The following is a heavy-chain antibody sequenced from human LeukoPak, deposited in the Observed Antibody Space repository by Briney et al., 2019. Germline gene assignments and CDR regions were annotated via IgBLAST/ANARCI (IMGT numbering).Heavy chain of an antibody. J-gene: IGHJ6*03. CDR2: ISAYNGNT. Sequence: GASVTVSCMASGYTFTSYGISWVRQAPGQGLEWMGWISAYNGNTNYAQKLQGRVTITTDTSTSTAYMELRSVRSDDTAVYYCARDAGPYYYYYMDVWGEGTTVTVSS. CDR1: GYTFTSYG. V-gene: IGHV1-18*01. CDR3: ARDAGPYYYYYMDV.